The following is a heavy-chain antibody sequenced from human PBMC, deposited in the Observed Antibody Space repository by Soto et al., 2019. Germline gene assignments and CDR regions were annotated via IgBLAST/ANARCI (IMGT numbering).Heavy chain of an antibody. D-gene: IGHD6-19*01. CDR2: ISGSGTTA. CDR3: AKTTDGWFSAFEI. CDR1: GFIFSSYA. Sequence: QPGGSLRLSCAASGFIFSSYAMSWVRQAPGKGLEWVSAISGSGTTAYYADSVKGRFTFSRDNSKKTMYLQMNSLRAEDTAVYYCAKTTDGWFSAFEIWGQGTMVTVS. V-gene: IGHV3-23*01. J-gene: IGHJ3*02.